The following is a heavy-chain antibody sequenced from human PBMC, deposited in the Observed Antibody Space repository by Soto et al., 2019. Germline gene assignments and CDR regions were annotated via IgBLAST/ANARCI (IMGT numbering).Heavy chain of an antibody. Sequence: QVHLVQSGAEVKKPGSSVNVSCKASGGIFSRHTISWVRQAPGQGLEWMGRIIPILGITNYAQKFQGRVTITSDKSTSTNDMELSSLRSEDTAVYYCARSRGYCNAASCYESFDIWAQGTMVTDSS. D-gene: IGHD2-15*01. CDR3: ARSRGYCNAASCYESFDI. V-gene: IGHV1-69*02. J-gene: IGHJ3*02. CDR1: GGIFSRHT. CDR2: IIPILGIT.